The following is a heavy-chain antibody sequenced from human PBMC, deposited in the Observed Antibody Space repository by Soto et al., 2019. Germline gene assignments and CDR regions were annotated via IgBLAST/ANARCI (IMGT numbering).Heavy chain of an antibody. Sequence: SVKVSCKASGGTFSSYAISWVRQAPGQGLERMGGIIPIFGTANYAQKFQGRVTITADESTSTAYMELSSLRSEDTAVYYCPSADGGYSSSWSCFDPWGQGTRVTVS. CDR1: GGTFSSYA. D-gene: IGHD6-13*01. CDR3: PSADGGYSSSWSCFDP. CDR2: IIPIFGTA. J-gene: IGHJ5*02. V-gene: IGHV1-69*13.